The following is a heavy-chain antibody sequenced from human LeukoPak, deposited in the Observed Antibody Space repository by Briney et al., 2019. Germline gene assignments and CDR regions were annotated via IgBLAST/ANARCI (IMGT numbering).Heavy chain of an antibody. Sequence: SETLSLTCAVYGGSFSGYYWSWIRQPPGKGLEWIGEINHSGSTNYNPSLKSRVTISVDTSKNQFSLKLTSVTAADTAVYYCARRVNSGYFDYCGQGTLVTVSS. V-gene: IGHV4-34*01. CDR3: ARRVNSGYFDY. CDR2: INHSGST. D-gene: IGHD1-26*01. CDR1: GGSFSGYY. J-gene: IGHJ4*02.